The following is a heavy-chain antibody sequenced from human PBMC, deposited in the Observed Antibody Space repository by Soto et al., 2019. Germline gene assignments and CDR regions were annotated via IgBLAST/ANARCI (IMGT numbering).Heavy chain of an antibody. V-gene: IGHV3-30*04. D-gene: IGHD3-16*01. CDR1: GFTFSKYA. CDR3: ARDRGGSSFFDC. J-gene: IGHJ4*02. CDR2: VSYDGRNK. Sequence: GGSLRLSCGGYGFTFSKYAIHWVRQAPGKGLEWVAVVSYDGRNKYYADSVKGRFSISGDNSKNMLFLEMNSLKTEDTAVYYCARDRGGSSFFDCWGQGALVTVSS.